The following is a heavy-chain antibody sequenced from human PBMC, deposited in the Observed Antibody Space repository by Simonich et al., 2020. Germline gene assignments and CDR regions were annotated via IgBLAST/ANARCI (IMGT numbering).Heavy chain of an antibody. V-gene: IGHV4-34*01. CDR3: ARSQYSSSWYLIDY. J-gene: IGHJ4*02. Sequence: QVQLQQWGAGLLKPSETLSLTCAVYGGSFSGYYWSWIRQPPGKGLEWIGEINHSGSTNYNPSLKSRVTISVDTSKNQFSLKLSSVTAADTAVYYCARSQYSSSWYLIDYWGQGTLVTVSS. D-gene: IGHD6-13*01. CDR2: INHSGST. CDR1: GGSFSGYY.